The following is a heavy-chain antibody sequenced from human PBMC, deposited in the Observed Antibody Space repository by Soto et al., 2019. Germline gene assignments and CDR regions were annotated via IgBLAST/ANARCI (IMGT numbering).Heavy chain of an antibody. CDR2: ISSDGSNK. CDR1: GFACSGYG. Sequence: QVQLVESGGGVVQPGRSLRLSCAASGFACSGYGMHWVRQAPGKGLEWVAVISSDGSNKYYLDSVKGRFTISRDNSKNTLFRQMNSLRPDDTAVYYCAKDFGMAPGNIWGQGTLVTVSS. CDR3: AKDFGMAPGNI. J-gene: IGHJ4*02. D-gene: IGHD1-1*01. V-gene: IGHV3-30*18.